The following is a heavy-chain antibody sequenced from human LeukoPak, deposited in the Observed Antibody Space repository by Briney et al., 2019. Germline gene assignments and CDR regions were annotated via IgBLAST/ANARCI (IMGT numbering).Heavy chain of an antibody. V-gene: IGHV4-30-2*02. D-gene: IGHD2-2*02. J-gene: IGHJ5*02. CDR1: GGSISSGGHS. Sequence: SQTLSLTCTVSGGSISSGGHSWSWIRQPPGKGLEWIGYIYHSGSGSTYYNPSLKSRVTISIDTSKNQFSLKLSSVTAADTAVYYCARGYCSSTSCYSNWFDPWGQGTLVTVSS. CDR3: ARGYCSSTSCYSNWFDP. CDR2: IYHSGSGST.